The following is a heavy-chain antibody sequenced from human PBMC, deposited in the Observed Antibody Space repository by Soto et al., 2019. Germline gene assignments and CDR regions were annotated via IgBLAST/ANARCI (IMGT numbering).Heavy chain of an antibody. D-gene: IGHD4-17*01. CDR2: IYYSGST. CDR3: ARVLGDSTILFDY. CDR1: GGSISSGGYY. J-gene: IGHJ4*02. Sequence: NPSETLSLTCTVSGGSISSGGYYWSWIRQHPGKGLEWIGYIYYSGSTYYNPSLKSRVTISVDTSKNQFSLKLSSVTAADTAVYYCARVLGDSTILFDYWGQGTLVTVSS. V-gene: IGHV4-31*03.